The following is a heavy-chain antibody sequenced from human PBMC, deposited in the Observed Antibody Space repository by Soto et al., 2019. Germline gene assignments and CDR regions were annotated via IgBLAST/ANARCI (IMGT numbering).Heavy chain of an antibody. J-gene: IGHJ4*02. CDR2: MSGSSGNT. CDR1: GFTFSSYA. Sequence: GGSLRLSCAASGFTFSSYAMSWVRQAPGKGLEWVSAMSGSSGNTYHADSVKGRFTISRDNSKNTLYLQMNSLRAEDTALYYCAKGSASTRPYYFDYWGQGTLVNVS. D-gene: IGHD6-6*01. V-gene: IGHV3-23*01. CDR3: AKGSASTRPYYFDY.